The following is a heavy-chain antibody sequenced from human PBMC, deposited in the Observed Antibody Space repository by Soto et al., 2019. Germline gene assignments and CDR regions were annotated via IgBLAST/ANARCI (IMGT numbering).Heavy chain of an antibody. CDR2: IYYSGST. D-gene: IGHD3-10*01. Sequence: SETLSLTCTASGGSISSSSYYWGWIRQPPGKGLEWIGSIYYSGSTYYNPSLKSRVTISVDTSKNQFSLKLSSVTAADTAVYYCARHSYYYGSTYGCWLDPWGQGTLVTVSS. CDR1: GGSISSSSYY. CDR3: ARHSYYYGSTYGCWLDP. J-gene: IGHJ5*02. V-gene: IGHV4-39*01.